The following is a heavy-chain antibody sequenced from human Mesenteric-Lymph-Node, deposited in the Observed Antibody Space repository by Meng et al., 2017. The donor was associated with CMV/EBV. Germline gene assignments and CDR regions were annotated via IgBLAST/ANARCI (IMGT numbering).Heavy chain of an antibody. D-gene: IGHD3-3*01. CDR3: ARDSQSYDFWSGYSTDYAFDV. Sequence: GESLKISCAASGFTFNSYGMNWVRQAPGKGLEWVSSISSTTAFIFYADSLKGRFTISRDNAKNSLYLQMNSLRAEDTAVYYCARDSQSYDFWSGYSTDYAFDVWGQGTMVTVSS. V-gene: IGHV3-21*01. CDR2: ISSTTAFI. CDR1: GFTFNSYG. J-gene: IGHJ3*01.